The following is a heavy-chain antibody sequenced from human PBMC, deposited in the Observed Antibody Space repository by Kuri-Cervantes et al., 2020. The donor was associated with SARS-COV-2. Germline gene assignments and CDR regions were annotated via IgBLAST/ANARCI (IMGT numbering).Heavy chain of an antibody. J-gene: IGHJ4*02. V-gene: IGHV3-73*01. D-gene: IGHD4-11*01. Sequence: GGSLRLSCAASGFTFSGSAMHWVRQASGKGLEWVGRIRSIANSYATAYAASVKGRFTISRDDSKNTAYLQMNSLKTEDTAVYYCTSLSTVAPFDYWGQGTLVTVSS. CDR2: IRSIANSYAT. CDR1: GFTFSGSA. CDR3: TSLSTVAPFDY.